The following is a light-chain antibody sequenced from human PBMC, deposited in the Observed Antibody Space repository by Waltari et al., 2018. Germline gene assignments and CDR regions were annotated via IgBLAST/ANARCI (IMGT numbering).Light chain of an antibody. CDR2: AVN. CDR1: SSDIGGYNA. CDR3: YSYAGSYTLYV. Sequence: QSALPQPRSVSGSPGQSVTIPCTGTSSDIGGYNAVAWYQKYPGKAPKLLIYAVNQRPSGVPDRFSGSKSGNTASLTISGLQAEDEADYYCYSYAGSYTLYVFGTGTEVTVL. V-gene: IGLV2-11*01. J-gene: IGLJ1*01.